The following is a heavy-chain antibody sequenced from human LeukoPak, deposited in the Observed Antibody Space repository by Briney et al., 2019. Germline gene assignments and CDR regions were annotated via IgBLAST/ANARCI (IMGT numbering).Heavy chain of an antibody. CDR3: ARDLDYGDDAFDI. J-gene: IGHJ3*02. D-gene: IGHD4-17*01. CDR2: IIPILGIA. Sequence: ASVKVSCKASGYTFTSYYMHWVRQAPGQGLEWMGRIIPILGIANYAQKFQGRVTITADKSTSTAYMELSSLRSEDTAVYYCARDLDYGDDAFDIWGQGTMVTVSS. V-gene: IGHV1-69*04. CDR1: GYTFTSYY.